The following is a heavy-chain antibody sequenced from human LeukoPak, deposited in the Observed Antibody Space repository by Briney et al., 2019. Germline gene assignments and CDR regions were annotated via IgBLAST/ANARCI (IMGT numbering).Heavy chain of an antibody. J-gene: IGHJ6*03. CDR2: IYPGDSDT. D-gene: IGHD2-2*01. V-gene: IGHV5-51*01. CDR1: GYSFTSYW. CDR3: ARLFAPYCSSTSCYYYYMAV. Sequence: GEALKISWKGSGYSFTSYWIGWVRQMPGKGLEWMGVIYPGDSDTRYSPSFQGQVTISADKSISTAYLQWSSLKASDTAMYYCARLFAPYCSSTSCYYYYMAVWGKGTTVTVSS.